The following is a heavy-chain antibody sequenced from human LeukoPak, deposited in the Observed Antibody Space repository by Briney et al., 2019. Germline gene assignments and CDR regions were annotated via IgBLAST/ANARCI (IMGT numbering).Heavy chain of an antibody. CDR2: VYASGTT. CDR1: GASINPYY. D-gene: IGHD2-15*01. Sequence: PSETLSLTCTVSGASINPYYWSWIRQSAGGGLEWIGRVYASGTTNYNPSLSLNGRATMSVDMSKNHFSLKLISVTAADTAVYYCARDQGYTYGQTYYFDFWGQGIQVTVSS. J-gene: IGHJ4*02. CDR3: ARDQGYTYGQTYYFDF. V-gene: IGHV4-4*07.